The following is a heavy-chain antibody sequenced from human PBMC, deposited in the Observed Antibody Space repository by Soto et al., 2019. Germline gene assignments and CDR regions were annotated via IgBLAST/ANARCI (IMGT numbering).Heavy chain of an antibody. J-gene: IGHJ4*02. CDR1: GFTFSSYA. CDR2: ISGSGGST. CDR3: ARDHPRTPSKGYYDSSGYYFTYFDY. V-gene: IGHV3-23*01. D-gene: IGHD3-22*01. Sequence: PGGSLRLSCAASGFTFSSYAMSWVRQAPGKGLEWVSAISGSGGSTYYADSVKGRFTISRDNSKNTLYLQMNSLRAEDTAVYYCARDHPRTPSKGYYDSSGYYFTYFDYWGQGTLVTVSS.